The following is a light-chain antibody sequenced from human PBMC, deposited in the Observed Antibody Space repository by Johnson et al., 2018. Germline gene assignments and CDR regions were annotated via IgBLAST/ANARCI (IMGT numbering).Light chain of an antibody. CDR3: GTWDSSLSAGNV. V-gene: IGLV1-51*02. CDR2: ENN. Sequence: QSVLTQPPSVSAAPGQKVTISCSGSSSNIGNNYVSWYQQLPGTAPKLLIYENNKRPSGIPDRFSGSKSGPSAPLGIPGLQNGDEADYYCGTWDSSLSAGNVFGTGTKVTVL. J-gene: IGLJ1*01. CDR1: SSNIGNNY.